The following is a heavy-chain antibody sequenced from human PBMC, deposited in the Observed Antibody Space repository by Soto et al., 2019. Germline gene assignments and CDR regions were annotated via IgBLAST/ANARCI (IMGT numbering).Heavy chain of an antibody. Sequence: EVQLVESGGGLVQPGGSLRLSCATSGFTFSSYWMHWVRQVPGKGLLWVSCIDEYGNTINYADSVRGRFTISRDNARNTLYMEMNSLRAEDTALYYCTRDIGGKGADWGPGTLVTVSS. CDR3: TRDIGGKGAD. CDR2: IDEYGNTI. V-gene: IGHV3-74*01. J-gene: IGHJ4*02. CDR1: GFTFSSYW. D-gene: IGHD3-10*01.